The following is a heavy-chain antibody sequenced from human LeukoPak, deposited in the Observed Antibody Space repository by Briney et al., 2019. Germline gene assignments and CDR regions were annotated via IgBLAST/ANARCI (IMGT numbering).Heavy chain of an antibody. CDR2: IIPILGIA. D-gene: IGHD1-26*01. V-gene: IGHV1-69*04. Sequence: SVKVSCKASGGTFSSYAISWVRQAPGQGLEWMGRIIPILGIANYAQKFQGRVTITADKSTSTAYMELSSLRSEDTAVYYCARESDIVGATLDYWGQGTLVTVSS. CDR1: GGTFSSYA. J-gene: IGHJ4*02. CDR3: ARESDIVGATLDY.